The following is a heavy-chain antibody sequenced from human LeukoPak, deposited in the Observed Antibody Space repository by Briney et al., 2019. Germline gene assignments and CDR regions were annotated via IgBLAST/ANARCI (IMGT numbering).Heavy chain of an antibody. CDR1: GGSISSYY. Sequence: SETLCLTCTVSGGSISSYYWRWIRQPPGKGLEWVGRIYTSGSTNYNPSLKSRVTMSVDTSKNQFSLKLSSVTAADTAVYYCARDDGSSWVVGAFDIWGQGTMVTVSS. CDR2: IYTSGST. V-gene: IGHV4-4*07. CDR3: ARDDGSSWVVGAFDI. D-gene: IGHD6-13*01. J-gene: IGHJ3*02.